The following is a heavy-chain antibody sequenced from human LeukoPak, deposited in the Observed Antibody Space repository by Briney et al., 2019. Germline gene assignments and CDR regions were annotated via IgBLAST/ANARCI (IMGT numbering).Heavy chain of an antibody. Sequence: SETLSLTCAVYGGSFSGYYWSWIRQPPGKGLEWIGEINHSGSTNYNPSLKSRVTISADTSKNQFSLKLSSVTAADTAVYYCARGYDSSGYSLELHTFDYWGQGTLVTVSS. CDR3: ARGYDSSGYSLELHTFDY. J-gene: IGHJ4*02. D-gene: IGHD3-22*01. CDR1: GGSFSGYY. CDR2: INHSGST. V-gene: IGHV4-34*01.